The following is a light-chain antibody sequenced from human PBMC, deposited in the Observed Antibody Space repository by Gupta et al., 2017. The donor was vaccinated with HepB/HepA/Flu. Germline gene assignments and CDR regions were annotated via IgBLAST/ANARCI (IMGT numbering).Light chain of an antibody. Sequence: DIQMTQSPSSLSASVGDRVTITCRASQSISSYLNWYQQKPGKAPKLLIYAASSLQSGVPSRFSGSGSGTDFTLTISRLQPEDFATYYCQQSYNTSWTFGQGTKVEIK. J-gene: IGKJ1*01. CDR2: AAS. CDR1: QSISSY. CDR3: QQSYNTSWT. V-gene: IGKV1-39*01.